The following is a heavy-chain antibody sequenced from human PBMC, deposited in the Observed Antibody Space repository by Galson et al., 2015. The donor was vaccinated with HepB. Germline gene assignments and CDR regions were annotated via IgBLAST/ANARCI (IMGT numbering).Heavy chain of an antibody. CDR2: IYYSGST. CDR1: GGSISSGDYY. J-gene: IGHJ5*02. Sequence: TLSLTCTVSGGSISSGDYYWSWIRQPPGKGLEWIGYIYYSGSTYYNPSLKSRVTISVDTSKNQFSLKLSSVTAADTAVYYCARDSGPWNWFDPWGQGTLVTVSS. V-gene: IGHV4-30-4*01. CDR3: ARDSGPWNWFDP.